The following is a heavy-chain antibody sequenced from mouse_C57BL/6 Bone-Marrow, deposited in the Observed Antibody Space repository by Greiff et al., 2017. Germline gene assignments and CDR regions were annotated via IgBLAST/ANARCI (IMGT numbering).Heavy chain of an antibody. CDR3: ARSQGGLYYYAMDY. Sequence: VQLQQPGAELVKPGASVKLSCKASGYTFTSYWMHWVKQRPGQGLEWIGMIHPNSGSTNYNEKFKSKATLTVDKSSSTAYMQLSSLTSEDSAVYYCARSQGGLYYYAMDYWGQGTSVTVSS. V-gene: IGHV1-64*01. D-gene: IGHD2-3*01. CDR2: IHPNSGST. CDR1: GYTFTSYW. J-gene: IGHJ4*01.